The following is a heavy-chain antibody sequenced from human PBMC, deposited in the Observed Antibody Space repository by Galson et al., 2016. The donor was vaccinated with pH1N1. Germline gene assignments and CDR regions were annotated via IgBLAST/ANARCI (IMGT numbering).Heavy chain of an antibody. CDR1: AFTFRSYW. D-gene: IGHD2-8*01. CDR3: ARKKWSDEGGRRAHYYSYEMDV. V-gene: IGHV3-7*01. Sequence: SLRLSCATSAFTFRSYWMTWVRQAPGKGLEWVANINQDGSEKYYVDSVKGRFTVSRDNAKNSLYLEMNSLRDEDTAVYFCARKKWSDEGGRRAHYYSYEMDVLGQGTTVTVSS. CDR2: INQDGSEK. J-gene: IGHJ6*02.